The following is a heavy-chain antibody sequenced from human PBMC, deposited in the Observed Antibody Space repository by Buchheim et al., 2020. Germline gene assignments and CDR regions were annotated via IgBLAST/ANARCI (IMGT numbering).Heavy chain of an antibody. V-gene: IGHV4-39*01. CDR2: IYHSGRT. D-gene: IGHD2-15*01. Sequence: QLQLQESGPGLVKPSETLSLTCTVSGDSISSGDYYWGWIRQPPGKGLEWLASIYHSGRTYYNPSPKSRVTISVDTSKNQFSLKLISVTAADTAMYYCGRRGSGLNWYDPWGQGTL. CDR1: GDSISSGDYY. CDR3: GRRGSGLNWYDP. J-gene: IGHJ5*02.